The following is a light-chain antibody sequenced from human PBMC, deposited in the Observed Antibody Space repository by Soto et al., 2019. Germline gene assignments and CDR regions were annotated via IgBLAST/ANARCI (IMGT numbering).Light chain of an antibody. CDR2: WAS. CDR3: QQFHTTLGT. V-gene: IGKV4-1*01. J-gene: IGKJ2*02. CDR1: QSVLYSSNNKNY. Sequence: DIVMTQSPDSLAVSLGERATINCKSSQSVLYSSNNKNYLAWYQQKPGQPPRKLISWASARESGVPDRFSGSGSGTDFTLTISSLQAEDVAVYYCQQFHTTLGTFGQGTKLEIK.